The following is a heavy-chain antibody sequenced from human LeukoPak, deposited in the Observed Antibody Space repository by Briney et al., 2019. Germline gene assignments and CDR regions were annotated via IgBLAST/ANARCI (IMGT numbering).Heavy chain of an antibody. CDR3: AAYCGGDCPRDFDY. D-gene: IGHD2-21*02. CDR2: ISYDGNNK. CDR1: GFTFSSYA. J-gene: IGHJ4*02. V-gene: IGHV3-30-3*01. Sequence: TGGSLRLSCAASGFTFSSYAMHWVRQAPGKGLEWVAVISYDGNNKYYADSVKGRFTISRDNSKNTLYLQMNSLRAEDTAVYYCAAYCGGDCPRDFDYWGQGTLVTVSS.